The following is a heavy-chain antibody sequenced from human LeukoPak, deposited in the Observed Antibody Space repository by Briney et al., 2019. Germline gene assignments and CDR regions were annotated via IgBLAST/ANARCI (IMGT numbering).Heavy chain of an antibody. D-gene: IGHD1-26*01. CDR3: AREGFNREIDI. V-gene: IGHV4-61*02. CDR2: IYTSGST. Sequence: SETLSLTCTVSGGSISSGSYYWSWIRQPAGKGPEWIGRIYTSGSTNYNPSLKSRVTISVDTSKNQFSLKLSSVTAADTAVYYCAREGFNREIDIWGQGTMVTVSS. J-gene: IGHJ3*02. CDR1: GGSISSGSYY.